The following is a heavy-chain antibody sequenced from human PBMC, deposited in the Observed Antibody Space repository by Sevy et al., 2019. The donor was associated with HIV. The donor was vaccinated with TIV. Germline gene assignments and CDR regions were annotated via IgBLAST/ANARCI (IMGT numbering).Heavy chain of an antibody. CDR2: ISGYSGNT. J-gene: IGHJ4*02. CDR1: GYSFVSYG. CDR3: ARAFVDAPMVTNY. D-gene: IGHD5-18*01. Sequence: ASVKVSCKASGYSFVSYGITWVRQAPGQGLAWMGWISGYSGNTNYAQNLQGRLTLTSDTSTSTAYMELRNLTSDDTAVYYCARAFVDAPMVTNYWGQGTLVTVSS. V-gene: IGHV1-18*01.